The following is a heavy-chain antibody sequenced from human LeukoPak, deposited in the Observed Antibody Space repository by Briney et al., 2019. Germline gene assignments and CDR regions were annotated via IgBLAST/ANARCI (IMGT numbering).Heavy chain of an antibody. Sequence: ASVKVSCKASGGTFSSYAISWVRQAPGQGLEWMGWVSTYNGDTKYAQNFQDRVTMTRDTSTTTVYMELRGLRSDDTAVYYCARDGGAPGPIYGDYWGQGTPVTVSS. CDR3: ARDGGAPGPIYGDY. D-gene: IGHD4-23*01. J-gene: IGHJ4*02. CDR2: VSTYNGDT. V-gene: IGHV1-18*01. CDR1: GGTFSSYA.